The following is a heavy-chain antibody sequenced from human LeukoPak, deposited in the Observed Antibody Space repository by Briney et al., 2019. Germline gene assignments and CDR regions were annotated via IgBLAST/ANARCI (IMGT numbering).Heavy chain of an antibody. CDR2: IYHSGST. J-gene: IGHJ5*02. D-gene: IGHD2-15*01. Sequence: SETLSLTCSVSTDSTNTYYWSWIRQSPGKGLEWIGHIYHSGSTDYNPSFKSRVTVSIDMSKKEFSLKLTSVTVADTAMYYCVRLRWELLAPYFDPWGQGAFVIVSS. V-gene: IGHV4-59*01. CDR1: TDSTNTYY. CDR3: VRLRWELLAPYFDP.